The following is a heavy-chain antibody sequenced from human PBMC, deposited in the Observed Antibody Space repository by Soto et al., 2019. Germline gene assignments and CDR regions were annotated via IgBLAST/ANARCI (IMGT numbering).Heavy chain of an antibody. J-gene: IGHJ6*02. CDR1: GFTFSSYS. CDR3: ARDDPEDLYYYDSSGPGPYGMDV. D-gene: IGHD3-22*01. CDR2: ISSSSSTI. Sequence: PGGSLRLSCAASGFTFSSYSMNWVRQAPGKGLEWVSYISSSSSTIYYADSVKGRFTISRDNAKNSLYLQMNSLRAEDTAVYYCARDDPEDLYYYDSSGPGPYGMDVWGQGTTVTVSS. V-gene: IGHV3-48*01.